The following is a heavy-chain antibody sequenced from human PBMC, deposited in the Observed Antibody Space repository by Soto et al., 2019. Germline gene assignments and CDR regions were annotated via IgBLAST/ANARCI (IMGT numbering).Heavy chain of an antibody. CDR1: GFSLTTSLVG. CDR2: IYWDDDK. V-gene: IGHV2-5*02. D-gene: IGHD4-17*01. J-gene: IGHJ5*02. Sequence: QITLKESGPTLVKPTQTLTLTCTFSGFSLTTSLVGVGWSRPPPGKTLHRLALIYWDDDKRYIPPLKSRLTITNYTSTTQVVLTMSKMDPADTARYFCAHRTSTVTWWFDPWCYGTLVTVSS. CDR3: AHRTSTVTWWFDP.